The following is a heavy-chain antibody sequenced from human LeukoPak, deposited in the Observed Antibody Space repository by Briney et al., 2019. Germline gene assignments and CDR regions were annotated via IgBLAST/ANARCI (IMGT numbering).Heavy chain of an antibody. CDR3: AKGQKYQLPQDWFDP. CDR2: ISSSGSTI. J-gene: IGHJ5*02. Sequence: PGGSLRLSCAASGFTFSSYEMNWVRQAPGKGLEWVSYISSSGSTIYYADSVKGRFTISRDNAKNSLYLQMNSLRAEDTALYYCAKGQKYQLPQDWFDPWGQGTLVTVSS. V-gene: IGHV3-48*03. CDR1: GFTFSSYE. D-gene: IGHD2-2*01.